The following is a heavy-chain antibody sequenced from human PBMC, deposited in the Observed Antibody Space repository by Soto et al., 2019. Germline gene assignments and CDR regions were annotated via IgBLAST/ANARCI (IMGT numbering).Heavy chain of an antibody. Sequence: QVQLQESGPGLVKPSQTLSLTCTVSGGSISSGGYYWSWVRQHPGKGLDLIGYIYYSGSTYYNPSLKSRVIISSDTSKNQYSLKLSSVTAADTAVYYCARVWGYGGNSRFDYWGQGTLVIDSS. D-gene: IGHD4-17*01. J-gene: IGHJ4*02. CDR1: GGSISSGGYY. CDR2: IYYSGST. V-gene: IGHV4-31*03. CDR3: ARVWGYGGNSRFDY.